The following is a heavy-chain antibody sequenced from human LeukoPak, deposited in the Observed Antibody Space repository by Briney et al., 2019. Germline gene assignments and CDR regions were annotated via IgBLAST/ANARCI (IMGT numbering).Heavy chain of an antibody. CDR3: ARDRQDCSSTSCYTLEYFDY. CDR2: ISWNSGSI. J-gene: IGHJ4*02. Sequence: GGSLRLSCAASGFTFDDYAMHWVRQAPGKGLEWVSGISWNSGSIGYADSVKGRFTISRDNAKNSLYLQMNSLRAEDTAVYYCARDRQDCSSTSCYTLEYFDYWGQGTLVTVSS. CDR1: GFTFDDYA. V-gene: IGHV3-9*01. D-gene: IGHD2-2*02.